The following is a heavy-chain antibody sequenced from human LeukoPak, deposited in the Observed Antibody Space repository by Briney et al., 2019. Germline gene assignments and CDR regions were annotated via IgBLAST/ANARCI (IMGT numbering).Heavy chain of an antibody. V-gene: IGHV1-24*01. Sequence: GASVKVSCTVSGYTLTELSMHWVRQAPGKGLEWMGGFDPEDGETIYAQKFQGRVTMTEDTSTDTAYMELSSLRSEDTAVYYCATWAYYYGSGPRGYYFDYWGQGTLVTVSS. CDR1: GYTLTELS. CDR2: FDPEDGET. D-gene: IGHD3-10*01. J-gene: IGHJ4*02. CDR3: ATWAYYYGSGPRGYYFDY.